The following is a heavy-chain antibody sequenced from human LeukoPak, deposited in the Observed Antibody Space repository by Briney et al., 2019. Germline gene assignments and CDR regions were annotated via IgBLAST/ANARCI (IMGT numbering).Heavy chain of an antibody. V-gene: IGHV4-34*01. CDR2: INHSGST. CDR1: GGSFSGYY. CDR3: ASRYCSGGSCHGDWFDP. Sequence: MSSETLSLTCAVYGGSFSGYYWSWIRQPPGKGLEWIGEINHSGSTNYNPPLKSRLTISVDTSKNQFSLKLSSVTAADTAVYYCASRYCSGGSCHGDWFDPWGQGTLVTVSS. D-gene: IGHD2-15*01. J-gene: IGHJ5*02.